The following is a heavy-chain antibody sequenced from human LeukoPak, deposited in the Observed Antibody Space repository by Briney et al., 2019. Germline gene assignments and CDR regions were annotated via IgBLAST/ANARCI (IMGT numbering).Heavy chain of an antibody. V-gene: IGHV1-46*01. D-gene: IGHD6-13*01. CDR1: GYTFTGYY. CDR3: ATTTAQQLVTYYFDY. Sequence: ASVKVSCKASGYTFTGYYMHWVRQAPGQGLEWMGIINPSGGSTSYAQKFQGRVTMTRDTSTSTVYMELSSLRSEDTAVYYCATTTAQQLVTYYFDYWGQATLVTVSS. CDR2: INPSGGST. J-gene: IGHJ4*02.